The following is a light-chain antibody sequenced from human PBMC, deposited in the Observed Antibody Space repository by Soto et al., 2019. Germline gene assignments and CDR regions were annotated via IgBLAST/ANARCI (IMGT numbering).Light chain of an antibody. CDR2: AAS. CDR1: QRVNNY. J-gene: IGKJ2*01. CDR3: QQPYNTPTT. Sequence: DIQMTQSPSSLSASVGDRVTITCRASQRVNNYLNWYQQKPGQAPKVLIYAASSLRSGVPSRFSGSGSGTDFTLTISSLQPEDFATYYCQQPYNTPTTFGQGTNLEIK. V-gene: IGKV1-39*01.